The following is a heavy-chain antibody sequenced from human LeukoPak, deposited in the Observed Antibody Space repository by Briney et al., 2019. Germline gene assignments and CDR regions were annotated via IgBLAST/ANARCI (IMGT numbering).Heavy chain of an antibody. Sequence: PGGSLRLPCAASGFTFSSYGMHWVRQAPGKGLEWVAVISYDGSNKYYADSVKGRFTISRDNSKNTLYLQMNSLRAEDTAVYYCAKDSYDSGSYLDYWGQGTLVTVSS. J-gene: IGHJ4*02. CDR3: AKDSYDSGSYLDY. D-gene: IGHD3-10*01. V-gene: IGHV3-30*18. CDR2: ISYDGSNK. CDR1: GFTFSSYG.